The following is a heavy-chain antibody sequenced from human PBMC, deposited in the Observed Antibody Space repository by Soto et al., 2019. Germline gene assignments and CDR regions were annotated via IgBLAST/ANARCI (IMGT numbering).Heavy chain of an antibody. V-gene: IGHV1-69*01. Sequence: QVQLVQSGAEVKKPGSSVRVSCKASGGTFSSYAISWVRQAPGQGLEWMGGIIPIFGTENYAQKFQGRVTITADESTSTAYMELSSMRSEDTAVYYCARDRIAGSKYYYGMDVWGPGTTVTVSS. D-gene: IGHD6-13*01. CDR3: ARDRIAGSKYYYGMDV. J-gene: IGHJ6*02. CDR1: GGTFSSYA. CDR2: IIPIFGTE.